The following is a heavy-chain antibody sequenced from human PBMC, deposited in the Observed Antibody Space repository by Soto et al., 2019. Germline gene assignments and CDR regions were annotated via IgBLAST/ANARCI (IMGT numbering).Heavy chain of an antibody. CDR1: GGSISSYY. D-gene: IGHD2-15*01. V-gene: IGHV4-59*01. CDR3: TTDGYGGNSYYYGMDV. CDR2: IYYSGST. Sequence: PSETLSLTCTVSGGSISSYYWSWIRQPPGKGLEWIGYIYYSGSTNYNPSLKSRVTISVDTSKNQFSLKLSSVTAADTAVYYCTTDGYGGNSYYYGMDVWGQGTTVTVSS. J-gene: IGHJ6*02.